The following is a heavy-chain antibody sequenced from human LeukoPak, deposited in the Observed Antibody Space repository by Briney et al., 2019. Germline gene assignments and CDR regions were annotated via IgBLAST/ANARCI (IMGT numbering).Heavy chain of an antibody. J-gene: IGHJ5*02. D-gene: IGHD1-14*01. Sequence: SETLSLTCTVSDASLSSASYYWAWIRHPPGKGLEWIGSLYYSGSTYSHPSLRSRGAIAMEPSKNQFSLILKSAAASDTAVYYCARHGSSTGNHRGWLDPWGEETLVTVSS. V-gene: IGHV4-39*01. CDR3: ARHGSSTGNHRGWLDP. CDR1: DASLSSASYY. CDR2: LYYSGST.